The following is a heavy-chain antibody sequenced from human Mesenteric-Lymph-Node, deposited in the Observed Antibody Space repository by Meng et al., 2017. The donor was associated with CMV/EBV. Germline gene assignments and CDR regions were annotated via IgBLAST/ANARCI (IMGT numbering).Heavy chain of an antibody. D-gene: IGHD3-9*01. CDR3: ASAGSDWSSNYYYYGMDV. Sequence: SVKVSCKASGGTFSSYAITWVRQAPGHGLEWMGGIIPNFGPANYVQKFQGRVTITTDESTSTAYMEMSSLRSQDTAVYYCASAGSDWSSNYYYYGMDVWGQGTTVTVSS. V-gene: IGHV1-69*05. CDR2: IIPNFGPA. CDR1: GGTFSSYA. J-gene: IGHJ6*02.